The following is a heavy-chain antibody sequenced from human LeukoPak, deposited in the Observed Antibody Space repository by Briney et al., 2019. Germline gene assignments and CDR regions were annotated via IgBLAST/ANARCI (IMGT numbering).Heavy chain of an antibody. CDR1: GFTFSSYA. Sequence: PGGSLRLSCAASGFTFSSYAMSWVRQAPGKGLEWVSAISGSGGSTYYADSVKGRFTISRDNSKNTLYLQMNSLRAEDTAVYYCAKDGQILRYFDWPTEGFDYWGQGTLVTVSS. CDR3: AKDGQILRYFDWPTEGFDY. CDR2: ISGSGGST. V-gene: IGHV3-23*01. J-gene: IGHJ4*02. D-gene: IGHD3-9*01.